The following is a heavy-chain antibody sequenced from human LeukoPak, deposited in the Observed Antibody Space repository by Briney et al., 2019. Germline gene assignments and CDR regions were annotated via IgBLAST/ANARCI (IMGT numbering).Heavy chain of an antibody. V-gene: IGHV3-69-1*01. D-gene: IGHD2-8*02. CDR3: ARQLGYCAAGTCYFDS. Sequence: GGSLRLSCAASGFAISTYAMAWVRQAPVKGLEWISSLSSGRSPSYSDSLEGRLTMSSDNARNTLYLQMDNLRGEDTAMYYCARQLGYCAAGTCYFDSWGHGTQVTVSS. CDR2: LSSGRSP. CDR1: GFAISTYA. J-gene: IGHJ4*01.